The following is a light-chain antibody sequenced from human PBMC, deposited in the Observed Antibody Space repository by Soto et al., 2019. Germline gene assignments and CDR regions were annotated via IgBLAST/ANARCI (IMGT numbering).Light chain of an antibody. V-gene: IGKV3-11*01. CDR2: DAS. CDR3: QQRSSWIT. Sequence: ELVMTQSPATLSVSPGERATLSCRASQSISTNLAWYQQKPGQSPSLLIYDASNRATGIPARFSGSGSGTDFTLTISSLEPEDSAVYYCQQRSSWITFGQGTRLEIK. CDR1: QSISTN. J-gene: IGKJ5*01.